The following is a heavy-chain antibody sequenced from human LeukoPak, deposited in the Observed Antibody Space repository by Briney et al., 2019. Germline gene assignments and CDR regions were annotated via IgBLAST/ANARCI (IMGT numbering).Heavy chain of an antibody. CDR3: ARAPTEMIFDY. D-gene: IGHD3-16*01. V-gene: IGHV3-33*01. J-gene: IGHJ4*02. CDR2: IWYDGSNK. Sequence: PGGSLRLSCAASGFTFSSYGMHWVRQAPGKGLEWVAVIWYDGSNKYYADSVKGRFTISRDNSKNTLYLQMNSLRAEDTAVYYCARAPTEMIFDYWGQGTLVTVSS. CDR1: GFTFSSYG.